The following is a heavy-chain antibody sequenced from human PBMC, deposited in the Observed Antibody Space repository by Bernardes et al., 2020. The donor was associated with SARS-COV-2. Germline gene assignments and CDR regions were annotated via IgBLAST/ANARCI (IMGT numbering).Heavy chain of an antibody. Sequence: GWSLRLSCAASGFTFSSYAMSWVRQAPGKGLEWVSAISGSGGSTYYADSVKGRFTISRDNSKNTLYLQMNSLRAEDTAVYYCAKVALYYGYYYYYMDVWGKGTTVTVSS. J-gene: IGHJ6*03. CDR2: ISGSGGST. D-gene: IGHD3-3*01. CDR1: GFTFSSYA. CDR3: AKVALYYGYYYYYMDV. V-gene: IGHV3-23*01.